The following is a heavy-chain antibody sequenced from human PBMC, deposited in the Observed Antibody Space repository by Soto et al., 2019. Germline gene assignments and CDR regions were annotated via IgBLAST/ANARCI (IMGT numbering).Heavy chain of an antibody. J-gene: IGHJ4*02. CDR3: VHTVMVHTSTGGHYLDY. CDR2: IYWNEDK. D-gene: IGHD2-8*01. Sequence: SGPTRVNATETLALTCTFSAFSLSPNGVGVGWIRQPPGEPLEGLAVIYWNEDKRYSRSLKSRLSITKDTSKNQVVLTMTTMDPVDTATYYCVHTVMVHTSTGGHYLDYWGPGILVTVSS. V-gene: IGHV2-5*01. CDR1: AFSLSPNGVG.